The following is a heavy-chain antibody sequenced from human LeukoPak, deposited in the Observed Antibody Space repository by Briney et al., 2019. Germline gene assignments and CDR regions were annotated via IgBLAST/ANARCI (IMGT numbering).Heavy chain of an antibody. J-gene: IGHJ4*02. CDR2: IYYSGST. CDR3: ARGLQATVTRGFDY. Sequence: PSETLSLTCTVSGGSIRSYYWSWIRQPPGKGLEWIGYIYYSGSTNYNPSLKSRVTISVDTSKNQFSLKLSSVTAADTAVYYCARGLQATVTRGFDYWGQGTLVTVSS. D-gene: IGHD4-11*01. CDR1: GGSIRSYY. V-gene: IGHV4-59*01.